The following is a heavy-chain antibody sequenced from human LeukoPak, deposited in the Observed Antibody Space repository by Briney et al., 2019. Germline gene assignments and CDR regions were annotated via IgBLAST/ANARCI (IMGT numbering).Heavy chain of an antibody. J-gene: IGHJ3*02. CDR3: AKDFGDCTNGVCFPWAFDI. D-gene: IGHD2-8*01. CDR1: GFTFSSYG. CDR2: IRYDGSNK. Sequence: GGSLRLSCAASGFTFSSYGMHWVRQAPGKGLEWVAFIRYDGSNKYYADSVKGRFTISRDNSKNTLYLQMNSLRAEDTAVYYCAKDFGDCTNGVCFPWAFDIWGQGTMVTVSS. V-gene: IGHV3-30*02.